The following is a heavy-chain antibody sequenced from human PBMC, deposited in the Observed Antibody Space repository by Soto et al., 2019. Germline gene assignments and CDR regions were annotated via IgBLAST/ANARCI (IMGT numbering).Heavy chain of an antibody. CDR2: ISAYNGNT. Sequence: ASVKVSCKASGYTFTSYGISWVRQAPGQGLEWMGWISAYNGNTNYAQKLQGRVTMTTDTSTSTAYMELRSLRSDDTAVYYCARVSSGYSYGSVLYWGQGTLVTVSS. V-gene: IGHV1-18*01. CDR3: ARVSSGYSYGSVLY. D-gene: IGHD5-18*01. CDR1: GYTFTSYG. J-gene: IGHJ4*02.